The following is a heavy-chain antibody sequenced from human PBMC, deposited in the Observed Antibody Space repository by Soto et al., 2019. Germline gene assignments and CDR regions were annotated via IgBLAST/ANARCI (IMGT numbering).Heavy chain of an antibody. Sequence: QVQLVESGGGVVQPGRSLRLSCAASGFAFSSYAMHWVRQAPGKGLEWVAVISYDGSNKYYADSVKGRFTISRDNSKNTLYLQRNSVRAEETAVYYCARDLSGSGDWGQGTLVTVSS. CDR2: ISYDGSNK. V-gene: IGHV3-30-3*01. J-gene: IGHJ4*02. CDR1: GFAFSSYA. CDR3: ARDLSGSGD. D-gene: IGHD3-10*01.